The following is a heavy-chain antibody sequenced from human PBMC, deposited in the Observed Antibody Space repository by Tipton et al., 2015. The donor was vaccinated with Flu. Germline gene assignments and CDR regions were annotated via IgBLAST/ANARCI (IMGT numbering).Heavy chain of an antibody. D-gene: IGHD3-3*01. Sequence: LRLSCSVSGDSMTSSRYYWGWIRQPPGKGLEWIGCIFHSGSTYYNPSLKSRVTISVDTSKNQFSLKLISVTAADTAVYYCARVSPGVESWFDPWGQGTLVTVSS. CDR3: ARVSPGVESWFDP. CDR1: GDSMTSSRYY. J-gene: IGHJ5*02. V-gene: IGHV4-39*07. CDR2: IFHSGST.